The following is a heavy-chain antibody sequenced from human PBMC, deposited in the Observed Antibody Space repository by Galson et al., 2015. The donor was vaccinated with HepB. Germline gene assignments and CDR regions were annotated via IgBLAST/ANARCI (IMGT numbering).Heavy chain of an antibody. CDR1: GFTFSDYY. V-gene: IGHV3-11*05. J-gene: IGHJ5*02. CDR3: ARGERPYSSGWYERGGSWFDP. CDR2: ISSSSSYT. D-gene: IGHD6-19*01. Sequence: SLRLSCAASGFTFSDYYMSWIRQAPGKGLEWVSYISSSSSYTNYADSVKGRFTISRDNAKNSLYLQMNSLRAEDTAVYYCARGERPYSSGWYERGGSWFDPWGQGTLVTVSS.